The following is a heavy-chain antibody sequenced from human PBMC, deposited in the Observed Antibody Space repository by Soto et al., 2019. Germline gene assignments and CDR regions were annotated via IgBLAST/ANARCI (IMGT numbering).Heavy chain of an antibody. V-gene: IGHV1-46*01. J-gene: IGHJ4*02. D-gene: IGHD2-15*01. CDR3: ARVRGGGSEYFFDY. CDR2: INPSGGTT. CDR1: GYTFTRYN. Sequence: ASVKVSCKASGYTFTRYNVHWVRQAPRQGLEWMAIINPSGGTTYYVQKFEGRVTLTTDTSTSTVYMELSSLRSDDTAVYYCARVRGGGSEYFFDYSGPGTLLSVS.